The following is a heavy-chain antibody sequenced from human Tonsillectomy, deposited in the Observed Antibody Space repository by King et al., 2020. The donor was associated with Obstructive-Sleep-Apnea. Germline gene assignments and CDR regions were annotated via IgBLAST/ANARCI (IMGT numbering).Heavy chain of an antibody. V-gene: IGHV3-9*01. D-gene: IGHD3-10*01. CDR1: GFTFDDYA. J-gene: IGHJ3*02. CDR3: AKDHRFGELFFDAFDI. CDR2: ISWNSDSI. Sequence: EVQLVESGGGLVQPGRSLRLSCAASGFTFDDYAMHWVRQAPGKGLEWVSGISWNSDSIDYADSVKGRFTISRDNAKNSLYLQMNSLRAEDTALYYCAKDHRFGELFFDAFDIWGQGTMVTVSS.